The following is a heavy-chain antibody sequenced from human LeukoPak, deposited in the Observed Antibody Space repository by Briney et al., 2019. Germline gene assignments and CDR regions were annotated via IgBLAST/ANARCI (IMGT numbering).Heavy chain of an antibody. CDR2: IYSTGST. CDR1: GGSISSYY. D-gene: IGHD1-26*01. CDR3: ARDLGGSYLRGGWFDP. J-gene: IGHJ5*02. V-gene: IGHV4-4*07. Sequence: SETLSLTCTVSGGSISSYYWSWIRQPAGKGLEWIGRIYSTGSTNYNPSLKSRVTMSVDTSKNRFSLKLSSVTAADTAVYYCARDLGGSYLRGGWFDPWGQGTLVTVSS.